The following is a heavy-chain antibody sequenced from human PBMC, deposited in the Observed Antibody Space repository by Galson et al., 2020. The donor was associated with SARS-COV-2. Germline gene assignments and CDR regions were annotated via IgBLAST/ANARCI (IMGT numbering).Heavy chain of an antibody. V-gene: IGHV3-30*04. CDR3: ARRSTLTYYGLDV. D-gene: IGHD1-1*01. CDR1: GFTFSSYA. Sequence: GGSLRLSCAASGFTFSSYAIHWVRQAPGKGLEWVALISYDGSDTYYADPVEGRFTISRDNSKNTLSLQLNSLRPDDTAVYYCARRSTLTYYGLDVWGQGTTVTVSS. CDR2: ISYDGSDT. J-gene: IGHJ6*02.